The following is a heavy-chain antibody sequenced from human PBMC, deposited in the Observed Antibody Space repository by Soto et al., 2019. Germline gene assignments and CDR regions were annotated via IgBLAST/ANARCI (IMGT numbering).Heavy chain of an antibody. CDR2: IKQDGSEK. J-gene: IGHJ6*03. D-gene: IGHD6-13*01. CDR1: GFTFSSYW. CDR3: ARDEKQQLFRNYYYYYMDV. Sequence: EVQLVESGGGLVQPGGSLRLSCAASGFTFSSYWMSWVRQAPGKGLEWVANIKQDGSEKYYVDSVKGRFTISRDNAKNSLYLQMNSLRADDTAVYYCARDEKQQLFRNYYYYYMDVWGKGTTVTVSS. V-gene: IGHV3-7*01.